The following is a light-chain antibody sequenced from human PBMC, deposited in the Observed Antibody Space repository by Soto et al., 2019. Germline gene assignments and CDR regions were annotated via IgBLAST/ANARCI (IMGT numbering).Light chain of an antibody. CDR1: SSDVGAYKY. Sequence: QSALTQPPSASGSPGQSVTISCTGTSSDVGAYKYVSWYQQHPGKAPKLMIYAVSERPSGVPDRFSGSKSGNTASLTVSGLQAEDEADYYCLSYTSANTRVFGGGTKLTVL. CDR2: AVS. J-gene: IGLJ3*02. CDR3: LSYTSANTRV. V-gene: IGLV2-8*01.